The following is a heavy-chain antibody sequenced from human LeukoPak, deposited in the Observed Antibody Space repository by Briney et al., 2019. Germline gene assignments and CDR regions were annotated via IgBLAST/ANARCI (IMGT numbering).Heavy chain of an antibody. V-gene: IGHV1-46*01. Sequence: GASVKVSCKASGYTFTSYYMHWVRQAPGQGLEWMGIINPSGGSTSYAQKFQGRVTMTGDTSTSTSYLGLSSLRSEDTAVYYCARGVVPGMDSELDYWGQGTLVTVSS. CDR2: INPSGGST. D-gene: IGHD2-2*01. J-gene: IGHJ4*02. CDR1: GYTFTSYY. CDR3: ARGVVPGMDSELDY.